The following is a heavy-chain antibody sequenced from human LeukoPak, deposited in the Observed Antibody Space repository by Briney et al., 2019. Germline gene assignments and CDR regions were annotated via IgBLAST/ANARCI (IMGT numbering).Heavy chain of an antibody. CDR3: ARWRAAGNHDAFDI. V-gene: IGHV4-4*02. J-gene: IGHJ3*02. CDR2: IYHSGST. CDR1: GGSISSNNW. D-gene: IGHD6-13*01. Sequence: SETLSLTCAVSGGSISSNNWSSWVRQPPGKGLEWIGEIYHSGSTNYNPSLKSRVTISVDKSKNQFSLKLSSVTAADTAVYYCARWRAAGNHDAFDIWGQGTMVTVSS.